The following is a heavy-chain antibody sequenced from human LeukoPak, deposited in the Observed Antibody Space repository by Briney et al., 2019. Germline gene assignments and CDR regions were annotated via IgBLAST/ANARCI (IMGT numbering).Heavy chain of an antibody. CDR1: GFTFSDYY. D-gene: IGHD3-22*01. CDR2: VSSSGSTI. Sequence: GGSLRLSCAASGFTFSDYYMSWIRQAPGKGLEWVSYVSSSGSTIYYADSVKGRFTISRDNAKNSLYLQMNSLRAEDTAVYYCARRDSSGYYLDYWGQGTLVTVSS. V-gene: IGHV3-11*04. J-gene: IGHJ4*02. CDR3: ARRDSSGYYLDY.